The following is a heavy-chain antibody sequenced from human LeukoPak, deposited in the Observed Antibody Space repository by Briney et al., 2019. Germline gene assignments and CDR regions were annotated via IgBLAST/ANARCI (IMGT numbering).Heavy chain of an antibody. CDR2: ISAYNGKT. J-gene: IGHJ4*02. V-gene: IGHV1-18*01. Sequence: ASVKVSCKASGYTFTSYGIRWVRQAPGQGLEWMGWISAYNGKTNYAQRLQGRVTMTPDRSPSTAHMEVRSLRSDDTAVYYCARVLGFRPDTLKGSDYWGQGTLVTVSS. CDR1: GYTFTSYG. CDR3: ARVLGFRPDTLKGSDY.